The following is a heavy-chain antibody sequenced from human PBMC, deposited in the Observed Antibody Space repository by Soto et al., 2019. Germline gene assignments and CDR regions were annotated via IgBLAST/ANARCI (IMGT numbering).Heavy chain of an antibody. Sequence: GGSLRLSCSASGFTFNTFAMHWVRQTPGKGLEFVSAISSNCVNTYYADSVRGRFAISRDNSKNTLYLQMYSLRPEDTALYYCVKEGYMRSDWYGQFDCWGQGTLATVSS. D-gene: IGHD6-19*01. V-gene: IGHV3-64D*06. CDR2: ISSNCVNT. CDR3: VKEGYMRSDWYGQFDC. CDR1: GFTFNTFA. J-gene: IGHJ4*02.